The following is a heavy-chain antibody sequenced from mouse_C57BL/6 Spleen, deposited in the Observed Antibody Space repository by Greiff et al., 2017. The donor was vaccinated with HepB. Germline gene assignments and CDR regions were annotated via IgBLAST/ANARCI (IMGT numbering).Heavy chain of an antibody. CDR1: GYTFTDYY. Sequence: VQLQQSGPELVKPGASVKISCKASGYTFTDYYINWVKQRPGQGLEWIGWIFPGSGSTYYNEKFKGKATLTVDKSSSTAYMLLSSLTSEDSAVYFCARSYGSSYGYFDVWGTGTTVTVSS. V-gene: IGHV1-75*01. J-gene: IGHJ1*03. D-gene: IGHD1-1*01. CDR3: ARSYGSSYGYFDV. CDR2: IFPGSGST.